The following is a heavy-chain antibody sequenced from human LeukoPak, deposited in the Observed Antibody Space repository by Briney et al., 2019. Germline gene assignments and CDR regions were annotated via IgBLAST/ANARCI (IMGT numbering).Heavy chain of an antibody. V-gene: IGHV3-33*08. CDR2: IWYGGSNK. CDR3: ARDMGPQGRWAAFDY. CDR1: GFTFSSYG. Sequence: GGSLRLSCAASGFTFSSYGMHWVRQAPGKGLEWVAVIWYGGSNKYYADSVKGRFTISRDNSKNTLYLQMNSLRAEDTAVYYCARDMGPQGRWAAFDYWGQGTLVTVSS. J-gene: IGHJ4*02. D-gene: IGHD1-26*01.